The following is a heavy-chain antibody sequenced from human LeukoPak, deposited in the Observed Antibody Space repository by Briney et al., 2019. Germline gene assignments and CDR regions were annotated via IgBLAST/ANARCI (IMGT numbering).Heavy chain of an antibody. V-gene: IGHV3-21*01. J-gene: IGHJ1*01. CDR2: ISSSSSYI. CDR3: AAQSGFGSSWPEYFQH. D-gene: IGHD6-13*01. Sequence: RPGGSLRLSCAASGFTFSSYAMNWVRQAPGKGLEWVSSISSSSSYIYYADSVKGRFTISRDNAKNSLYLQMNSLRAEDTAVYYCAAQSGFGSSWPEYFQHWGQGTLVTVSS. CDR1: GFTFSSYA.